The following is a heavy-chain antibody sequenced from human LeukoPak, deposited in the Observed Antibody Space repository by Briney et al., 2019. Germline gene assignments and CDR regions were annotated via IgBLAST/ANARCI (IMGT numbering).Heavy chain of an antibody. Sequence: PGGSLRLSCAASGFTVSSYEMNWVRQAPGKGLEWVSYISSSGSTIYYADSVKGRFTISRDNAKNSLYLQMNSLRAEDTAVYYCATPWNDFWSGCYPYWGQGTLVTVSS. J-gene: IGHJ4*02. CDR1: GFTVSSYE. V-gene: IGHV3-48*03. CDR3: ATPWNDFWSGCYPY. D-gene: IGHD3-3*01. CDR2: ISSSGSTI.